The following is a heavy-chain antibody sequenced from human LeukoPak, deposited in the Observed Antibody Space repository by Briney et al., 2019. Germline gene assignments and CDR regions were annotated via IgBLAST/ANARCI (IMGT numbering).Heavy chain of an antibody. CDR1: GFTFEKFW. CDR3: ATEGEVGYGCLH. Sequence: GGSLRLSCAASGFTFEKFWMSWVRQTPGKGLEWVANIKKDGSEKNYVDSVKGRFAISRDNANNALYLQMNSLRSEDTAVYYCATEGEVGYGCLHWGQGTLVTVSS. CDR2: IKKDGSEK. V-gene: IGHV3-7*01. J-gene: IGHJ4*02. D-gene: IGHD3-10*01.